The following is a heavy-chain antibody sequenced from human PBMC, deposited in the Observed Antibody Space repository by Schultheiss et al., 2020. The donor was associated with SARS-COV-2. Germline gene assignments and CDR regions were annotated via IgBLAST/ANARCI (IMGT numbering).Heavy chain of an antibody. V-gene: IGHV4-59*01. Sequence: SETLSLTCTVSGGSISSYYWSWIRQPPGKGLEWIGYIYYSGSTNYNPSLKSRVTILVDTSKNQFSLKLSSVTAADTAVYYCARTVSSGWSNYFDYWGQGTLVTVSS. J-gene: IGHJ4*02. CDR1: GGSISSYY. CDR2: IYYSGST. CDR3: ARTVSSGWSNYFDY. D-gene: IGHD6-19*01.